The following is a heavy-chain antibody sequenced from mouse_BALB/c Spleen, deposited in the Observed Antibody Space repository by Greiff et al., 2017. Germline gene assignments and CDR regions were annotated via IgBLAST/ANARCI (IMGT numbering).Heavy chain of an antibody. CDR3: ARDYGSSLWFAY. J-gene: IGHJ3*01. Sequence: QVQLQQSGAELVRPGSSVKISCKASGYAFSSYWMNWVKQRPGQGLEWIGQIYPGDGDTNYNGKFKGKATLTADKSSSTAYMQLSSLTSEDSAVYFCARDYGSSLWFAYWGQGTLVTVSA. V-gene: IGHV1-80*01. D-gene: IGHD1-1*01. CDR1: GYAFSSYW. CDR2: IYPGDGDT.